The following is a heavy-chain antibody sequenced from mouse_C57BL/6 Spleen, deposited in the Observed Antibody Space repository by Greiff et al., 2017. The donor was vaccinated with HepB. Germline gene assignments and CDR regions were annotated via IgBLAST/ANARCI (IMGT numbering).Heavy chain of an antibody. V-gene: IGHV5-17*01. J-gene: IGHJ3*01. Sequence: DVMLVESGGGLVKPGGSLKLSCAASGFTFSDYGMHWVRQAPEKGLEWVAYISSGSSTIYYADTVKGRFTISRDNAKNTLFLQMTSLRSEDTAMYYCAREGDDYDGFAYWGQGTLVTVSA. CDR2: ISSGSSTI. CDR1: GFTFSDYG. D-gene: IGHD2-4*01. CDR3: AREGDDYDGFAY.